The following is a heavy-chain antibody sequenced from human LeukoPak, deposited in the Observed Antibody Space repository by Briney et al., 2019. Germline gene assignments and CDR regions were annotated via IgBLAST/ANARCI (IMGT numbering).Heavy chain of an antibody. V-gene: IGHV3-7*01. CDR1: GFTFSTYW. D-gene: IGHD2-2*01. J-gene: IGHJ1*01. CDR3: ATYSSSNGREFQY. Sequence: GGSLRLSCAASGFTFSTYWMSWVRQAPGKGLEWVANIQQHGSETYYGDSVKGRFTISRDNAKNSLYLQMNSLRAEDTAVYYCATYSSSNGREFQYWGQGTLVTVSS. CDR2: IQQHGSET.